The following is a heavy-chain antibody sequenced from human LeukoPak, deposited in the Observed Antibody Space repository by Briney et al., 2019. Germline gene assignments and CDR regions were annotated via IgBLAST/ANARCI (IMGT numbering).Heavy chain of an antibody. D-gene: IGHD3-10*01. CDR3: ARGAYGSGSYEDWFDP. Sequence: SETLSLTCTVSGGSISSQYWSWVRQPPGRGMEWLGYIYYCGTTNYNPSLNSLLTMSVDTSKNQFSLKLSSVTAADTAVYYCARGAYGSGSYEDWFDPWGQGTLVTVSS. J-gene: IGHJ5*02. V-gene: IGHV4-59*11. CDR1: GGSISSQY. CDR2: IYYCGTT.